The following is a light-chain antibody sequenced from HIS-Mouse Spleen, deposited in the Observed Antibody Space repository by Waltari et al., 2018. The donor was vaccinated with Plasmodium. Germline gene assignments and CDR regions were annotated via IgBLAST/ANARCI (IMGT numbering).Light chain of an antibody. V-gene: IGLV3-25*03. CDR3: QSADSSGTPNWV. J-gene: IGLJ3*02. CDR1: ALPKQY. Sequence: SYELTQPPSVSVSPGQTARLTCSGDALPKQYAYCYQQKPGQAPVLVIYKDSERPSGIPERFSGSSSGTTVTLTISGVQAEDEADYYCQSADSSGTPNWVFGGGTKLTVL. CDR2: KDS.